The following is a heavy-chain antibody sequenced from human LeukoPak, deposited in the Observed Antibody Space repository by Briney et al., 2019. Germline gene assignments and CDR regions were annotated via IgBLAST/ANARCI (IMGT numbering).Heavy chain of an antibody. D-gene: IGHD5-12*01. Sequence: AGGSLRLSCAASGFTFSSYSMNWVLQAPGKGLEWVSSISSSSSYIYYADSVKGRFTISRDNAKNSLYLQMNSLRAEDTAVYYCARTYIVATIRAFDIWGQGTMVTVSS. J-gene: IGHJ3*02. CDR1: GFTFSSYS. V-gene: IGHV3-21*01. CDR2: ISSSSSYI. CDR3: ARTYIVATIRAFDI.